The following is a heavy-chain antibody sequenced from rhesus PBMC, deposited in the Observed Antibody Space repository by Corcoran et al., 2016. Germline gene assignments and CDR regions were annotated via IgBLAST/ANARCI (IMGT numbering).Heavy chain of an antibody. CDR2: ISYTGGST. Sequence: VQLQESGPGLVKPSETLSLTCAASGFTFSSYGMSWVRQAPGKGLEWVSGISYTGGSTNYADYVKGRFTISRDNAKNTLSLQRNSLRAEDTAVYYCAKERYDYSGSYGLDSWGQGVVVTVSS. CDR3: AKERYDYSGSYGLDS. D-gene: IGHD3-16*01. V-gene: IGHV3S5*01. J-gene: IGHJ6*01. CDR1: GFTFSSYG.